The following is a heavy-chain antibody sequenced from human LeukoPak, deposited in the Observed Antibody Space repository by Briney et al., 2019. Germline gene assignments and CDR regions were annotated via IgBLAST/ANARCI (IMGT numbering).Heavy chain of an antibody. CDR2: IYHIGST. J-gene: IGHJ4*02. CDR1: GGSISTSSW. V-gene: IGHV4-4*02. D-gene: IGHD3-16*01. CDR3: ARGSYGYIDQ. Sequence: SQTLSLTCAVAGGSISTSSWWSWVRQPPGKRREWSGDIYHIGSTKYSPSLKRRVTISVDKSKSQFSLKLSSVTAADTAVYYCARGSYGYIDQWGQGLLVTVSS.